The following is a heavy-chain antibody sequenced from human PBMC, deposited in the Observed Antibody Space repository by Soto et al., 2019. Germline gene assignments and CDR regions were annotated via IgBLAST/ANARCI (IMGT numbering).Heavy chain of an antibody. CDR3: AKDYYGSGSYYNKYDPFDI. CDR2: ISGSGGST. D-gene: IGHD3-10*01. J-gene: IGHJ3*02. CDR1: GFTFSSYA. Sequence: GGSLRLSCAASGFTFSSYAMSWVRQAPGKGLEWVSAISGSGGSTYYADSVKGRFTISRDNSKNTLYLQMNSLRAEDTAVYYCAKDYYGSGSYYNKYDPFDIWGQGTMVTVSS. V-gene: IGHV3-23*01.